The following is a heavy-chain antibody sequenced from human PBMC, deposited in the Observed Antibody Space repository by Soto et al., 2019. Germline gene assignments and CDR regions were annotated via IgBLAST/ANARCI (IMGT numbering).Heavy chain of an antibody. J-gene: IGHJ5*02. CDR2: IFPSDSDT. D-gene: IGHD3-22*01. CDR3: ARKDKSGYFNWFDP. CDR1: GYRFTSHW. V-gene: IGHV5-51*01. Sequence: ESLKISCRTSGYRFTSHWIAWVRQMPGKGLEWMGIIFPSDSDTRYSPSFQGQVTISADRSTSTVFLQWASLKASDTAVYFCARKDKSGYFNWFDPWGQGTLVTV.